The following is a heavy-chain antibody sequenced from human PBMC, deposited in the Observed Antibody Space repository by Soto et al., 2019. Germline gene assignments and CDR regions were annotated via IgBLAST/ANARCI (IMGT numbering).Heavy chain of an antibody. CDR3: ASSPHTPYYDVWSAPDY. J-gene: IGHJ4*02. V-gene: IGHV3-30-3*01. CDR1: GFTFSSYA. CDR2: ISYDGSNK. D-gene: IGHD3-3*01. Sequence: PGGSLRLSCAASGFTFSSYAMHWVRQAPGKGLEWVAVISYDGSNKYYADSVKGRFTISRDNSKNTLYLQMNSLGAEDTAVYYCASSPHTPYYDVWSAPDYWGQGT.